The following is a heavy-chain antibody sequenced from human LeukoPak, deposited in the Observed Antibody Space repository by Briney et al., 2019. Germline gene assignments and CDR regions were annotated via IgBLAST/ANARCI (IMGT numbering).Heavy chain of an antibody. CDR2: ISAYNGDT. CDR3: ARDYVASSTSVWSYYYLDV. D-gene: IGHD2-2*01. V-gene: IGHV1-18*01. J-gene: IGHJ6*03. CDR1: GYTFTSHG. Sequence: ASVKVSCKASGYTFTSHGISWVRQAPGQGLEWMGWISAYNGDTKYAQNLQGRVTLTTYTLTTTAYLELRSLTSDDTAVYYCARDYVASSTSVWSYYYLDVWGKGTTVTVSS.